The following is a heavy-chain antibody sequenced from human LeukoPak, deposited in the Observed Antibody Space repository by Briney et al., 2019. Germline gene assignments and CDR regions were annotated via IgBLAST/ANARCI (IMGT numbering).Heavy chain of an antibody. CDR1: GGSISSGSYY. CDR3: ARERTLFPGDSSGYFDY. J-gene: IGHJ4*02. CDR2: IYTSGST. V-gene: IGHV4-61*02. Sequence: SETLSLTCTVSGGSISSGSYYRSWIRQPAGKGLEWIGRIYTSGSTNYNPSLKSRVTKSVDTSKNQFSLKLSSVTAADTAVYYCARERTLFPGDSSGYFDYWGQGILVTVSS. D-gene: IGHD3-22*01.